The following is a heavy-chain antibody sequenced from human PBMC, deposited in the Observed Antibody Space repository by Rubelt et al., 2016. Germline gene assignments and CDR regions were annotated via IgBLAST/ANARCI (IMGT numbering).Heavy chain of an antibody. V-gene: IGHV1-3*01. J-gene: IGHJ4*02. CDR2: INAGNGNT. Sequence: QVQLVQSGAEVKKPGALVKVSCKASGYTFTSYAMHWVRQAPGQRLEWMGWINAGNGNTKYSQKFQGRVTITRDTSASTAYMELSSLRSEDTAVYYCARGDIVVVVAASNPLDYWGQGTLVTVSS. CDR3: ARGDIVVVVAASNPLDY. D-gene: IGHD2-15*01. CDR1: GYTFTSYA.